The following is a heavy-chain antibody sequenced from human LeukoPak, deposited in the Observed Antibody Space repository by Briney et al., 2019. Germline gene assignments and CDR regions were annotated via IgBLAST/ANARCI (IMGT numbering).Heavy chain of an antibody. V-gene: IGHV3-30-3*01. CDR2: ISYDGSNK. J-gene: IGHJ4*02. D-gene: IGHD3-22*01. CDR1: GFTFSSYA. CDR3: ARDYYDSSGYCDY. Sequence: GGSLRLSCAASGFTFSSYAMHWVRQAPGKGLEWVAVISYDGSNKYYADSVKGRFTISRDNSKNTLYLQMDSLRAEDTAVYYCARDYYDSSGYCDYWGQGTLVTVSS.